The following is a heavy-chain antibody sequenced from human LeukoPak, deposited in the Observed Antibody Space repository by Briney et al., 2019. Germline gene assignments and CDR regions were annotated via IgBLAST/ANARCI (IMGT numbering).Heavy chain of an antibody. J-gene: IGHJ4*02. V-gene: IGHV3-30-3*01. CDR1: GFTFSSYA. CDR3: ARDRPSRAYYYDSSGYYPLGY. CDR2: ISYDGSNK. D-gene: IGHD3-22*01. Sequence: GGSLRLSCAASGFTFSSYAMHWVRQAPGEGLEWVAVISYDGSNKYYADSVKGRFTISRDNSKNTLYLQMNSLRAEDTAVYYCARDRPSRAYYYDSSGYYPLGYWGQGTLVTVSS.